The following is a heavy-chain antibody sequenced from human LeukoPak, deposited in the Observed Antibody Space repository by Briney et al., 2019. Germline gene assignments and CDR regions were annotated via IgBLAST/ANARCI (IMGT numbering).Heavy chain of an antibody. D-gene: IGHD1-26*01. Sequence: PSETLSLTCTVSGGSISSYYWSWIRQPAGKGLKWIGRIYTSGSNNYNASLKSRVSMSVDTSKNQFSLKLSSVTAADTAVFYCARENSGSYREFDYWGQGTLVTVSS. J-gene: IGHJ4*02. CDR3: ARENSGSYREFDY. CDR2: IYTSGSN. CDR1: GGSISSYY. V-gene: IGHV4-4*07.